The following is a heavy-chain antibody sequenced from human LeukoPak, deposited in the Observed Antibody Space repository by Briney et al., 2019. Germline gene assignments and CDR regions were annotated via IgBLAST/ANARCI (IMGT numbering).Heavy chain of an antibody. Sequence: KPGGSLRLSCAASGFTFSSYSMNWVRQAPGKGLEWVSSISSSSSYIYYADLVKGRFTISRANSKNTMYLQMNSLRAEDTAVYYCAKRNYDFWSGYYRRAENHFDYWGQGTLVTVSS. CDR2: ISSSSSYI. J-gene: IGHJ4*02. D-gene: IGHD3-3*01. V-gene: IGHV3-21*04. CDR1: GFTFSSYS. CDR3: AKRNYDFWSGYYRRAENHFDY.